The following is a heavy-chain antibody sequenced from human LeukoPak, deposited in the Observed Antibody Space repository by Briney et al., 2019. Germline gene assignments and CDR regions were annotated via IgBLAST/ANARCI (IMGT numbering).Heavy chain of an antibody. D-gene: IGHD1-14*01. CDR2: IWNDGTNI. J-gene: IGHJ4*02. V-gene: IGHV3-33*01. CDR3: ARGGYNSDY. Sequence: PGRSLRLSCAASGFTFSSYGMHWVRQAPGKGLEWVAFIWNDGTNIYYVDSVKGRFSISKDNSKNTLYLEMNSLRVEDTAVYYCARGGYNSDYWGQGTLVTVSS. CDR1: GFTFSSYG.